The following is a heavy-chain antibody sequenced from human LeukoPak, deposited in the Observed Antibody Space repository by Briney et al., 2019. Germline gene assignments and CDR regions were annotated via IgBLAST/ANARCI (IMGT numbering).Heavy chain of an antibody. CDR2: MNPNSGNT. D-gene: IGHD3-9*01. Sequence: ASVKVSCKASGYTFTSYDINWVRQATGQGLEWMGWMNPNSGNTGYAQKFQGRVTMTRNTSISTAYMELSSLRSEDTAVYYCARVGYDILTGYYYFDYWGQGTLVTVPS. V-gene: IGHV1-8*01. CDR1: GYTFTSYD. J-gene: IGHJ4*02. CDR3: ARVGYDILTGYYYFDY.